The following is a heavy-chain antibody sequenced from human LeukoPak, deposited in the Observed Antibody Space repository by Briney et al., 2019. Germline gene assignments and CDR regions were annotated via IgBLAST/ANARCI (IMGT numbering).Heavy chain of an antibody. Sequence: PSQTLSLTCTVSGGSISSGGYYWSWIRQPPGKGLEWIGYIYHSGSTNYNPSLKSRVTISVDTSKNQFSLKLSSVTAADTAVYYCAKDLTTVVTPNWFDPWGQGTLVTVSS. V-gene: IGHV4-30-2*01. J-gene: IGHJ5*02. D-gene: IGHD4-23*01. CDR3: AKDLTTVVTPNWFDP. CDR1: GGSISSGGYY. CDR2: IYHSGST.